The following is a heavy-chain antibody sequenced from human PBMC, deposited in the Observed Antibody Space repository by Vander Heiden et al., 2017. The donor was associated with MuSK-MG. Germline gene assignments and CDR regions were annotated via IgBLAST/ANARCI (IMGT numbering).Heavy chain of an antibody. D-gene: IGHD6-19*01. CDR1: GGSIRSSSYY. J-gene: IGHJ4*02. CDR2: IYYSGST. CDR3: ARNAVIISSGWYYFDY. Sequence: QLQLQESGPGLVKPSETLSTTCTVSGGSIRSSSYYWGWFRQPPGKGLAWIGSIYYSGSTYYNPSLKSRVTISVDTSKNQFALKLSSVTAADTAVYYCARNAVIISSGWYYFDYWGQGTLVTVSS. V-gene: IGHV4-39*01.